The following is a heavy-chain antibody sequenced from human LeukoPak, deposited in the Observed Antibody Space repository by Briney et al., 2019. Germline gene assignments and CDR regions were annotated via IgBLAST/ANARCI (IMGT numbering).Heavy chain of an antibody. CDR2: ISGSGGST. D-gene: IGHD2-2*01. J-gene: IGHJ6*02. CDR1: GFTFSSYA. Sequence: GGSLGLSCAASGFTFSSYAMGWVRQAPGKGLEWVSAISGSGGSTYYADSVKGRFTISRDNSKNTLYLQMNSLRAEDTAVYYCAKASYVNSGTSWAYYYYGMDVWGQGTTVTVSS. CDR3: AKASYVNSGTSWAYYYYGMDV. V-gene: IGHV3-23*01.